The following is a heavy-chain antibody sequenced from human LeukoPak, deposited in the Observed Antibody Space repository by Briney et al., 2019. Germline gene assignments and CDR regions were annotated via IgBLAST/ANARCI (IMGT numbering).Heavy chain of an antibody. Sequence: ASVKVSCKASGYTFTSYGISWVRQAPGQGLEWMGWISAYNGNTNYAQKLQGRVTMTTDTSTSTAYMELRSLRSDDTAVYYCARDYRVRRLVFYYYYMDVWGKGTTVTISS. CDR2: ISAYNGNT. V-gene: IGHV1-18*01. D-gene: IGHD3-9*01. J-gene: IGHJ6*03. CDR3: ARDYRVRRLVFYYYYMDV. CDR1: GYTFTSYG.